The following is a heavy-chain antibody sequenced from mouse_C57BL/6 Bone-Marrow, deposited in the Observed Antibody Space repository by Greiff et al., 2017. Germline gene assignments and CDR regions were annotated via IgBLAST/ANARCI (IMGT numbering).Heavy chain of an antibody. D-gene: IGHD3-3*01. Sequence: QVQLKQPGAELVRPGTSVKLSCKASGYTFTSYWMHWVKQRPGQGLEWIGVIDPSDSYTNYNQKFKGKATLTVDTSSSTAYMQLSSLTSEDSAVYYCARGGPENYFDYWGQGTTLTVSS. V-gene: IGHV1-59*01. J-gene: IGHJ2*01. CDR1: GYTFTSYW. CDR3: ARGGPENYFDY. CDR2: IDPSDSYT.